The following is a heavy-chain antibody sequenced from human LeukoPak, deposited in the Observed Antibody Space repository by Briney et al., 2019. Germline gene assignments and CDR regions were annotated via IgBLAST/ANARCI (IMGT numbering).Heavy chain of an antibody. Sequence: SETLSLTCTVSGVSISSYYWSWIRQPAGKGLEWIGRVYTSGGTGYNPSLKSRVTMSVDTSKNQFSLKLSSVTAADTAVYFCATHSGYLYGAEYFQHWGQGTLVTVSS. V-gene: IGHV4-4*07. J-gene: IGHJ1*01. CDR2: VYTSGGT. D-gene: IGHD3-22*01. CDR3: ATHSGYLYGAEYFQH. CDR1: GVSISSYY.